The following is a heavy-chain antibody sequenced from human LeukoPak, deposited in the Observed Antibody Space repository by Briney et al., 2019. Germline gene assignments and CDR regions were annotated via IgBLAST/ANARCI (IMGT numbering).Heavy chain of an antibody. CDR1: GGSISSSSYY. Sequence: LSLTCTVSGGSISSSSYYWGWIRQAPGKGLEWVSYISSSGSTIYYADSVKGRFTISRDNAKNSLYLQMNSLRAEDTAVYYCARLLHYYDSSGYPAFGYYYMDVWGKGTTVTVSS. V-gene: IGHV3-11*04. J-gene: IGHJ6*03. CDR2: ISSSGSTI. D-gene: IGHD3-22*01. CDR3: ARLLHYYDSSGYPAFGYYYMDV.